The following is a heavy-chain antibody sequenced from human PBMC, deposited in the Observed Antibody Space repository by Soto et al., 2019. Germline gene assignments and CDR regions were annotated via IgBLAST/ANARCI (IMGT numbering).Heavy chain of an antibody. D-gene: IGHD6-13*01. J-gene: IGHJ4*02. CDR2: IIPIFGTA. CDR3: ARESEDSSSWRTYYFDH. CDR1: GGTFSSYA. Sequence: ASVKVSCKASGGTFSSYAISWVRQAPGQGLEWMGGIIPIFGTANYAQKFQGRVTITADESTSTAYMELSSLRSEDTAVYYCARESEDSSSWRTYYFDHWGQGTLVTVSS. V-gene: IGHV1-69*13.